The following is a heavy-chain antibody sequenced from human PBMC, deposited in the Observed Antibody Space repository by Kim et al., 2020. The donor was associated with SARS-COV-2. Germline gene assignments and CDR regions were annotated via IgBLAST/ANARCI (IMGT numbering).Heavy chain of an antibody. D-gene: IGHD3-10*01. CDR1: GGSISSSSYY. V-gene: IGHV4-39*01. J-gene: IGHJ4*02. Sequence: SETLSLTCTVSGGSISSSSYYWGWIRQPPGKGLEWIGSIYYSGSTYYNPSLKSRVTISVDTSKNQFSLKLSSVTAADTAVYYCAIHTYAYYYGSGTDYWGQRTLVTVSS. CDR3: AIHTYAYYYGSGTDY. CDR2: IYYSGST.